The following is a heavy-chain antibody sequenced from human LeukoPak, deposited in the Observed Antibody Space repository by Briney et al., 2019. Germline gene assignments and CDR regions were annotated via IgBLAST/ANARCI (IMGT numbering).Heavy chain of an antibody. CDR1: GGSISSYY. CDR2: IYYSGST. Sequence: SETLSLTCTVSGGSISSYYWSWIRQPPGKGLEWIGYIYYSGSTNYNPSLKSRVTMSVDTSKNQFSLKLSSVTAADTAVYYCARAPDSPCSITMVRGVIIHYYYMDVWGKGTTVTISS. D-gene: IGHD3-10*01. CDR3: ARAPDSPCSITMVRGVIIHYYYMDV. V-gene: IGHV4-59*12. J-gene: IGHJ6*03.